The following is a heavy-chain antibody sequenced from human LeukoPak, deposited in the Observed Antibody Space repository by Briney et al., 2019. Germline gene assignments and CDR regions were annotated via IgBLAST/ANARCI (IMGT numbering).Heavy chain of an antibody. J-gene: IGHJ5*02. CDR3: AKDPDGLWS. D-gene: IGHD4/OR15-4a*01. Sequence: GGSLRLSCKASGFTFNSYAMCWVRQAPGKGLEWVSSIGASGSSTYYADSVKGRFTISRDNSKNTLYLQMNSLRAEDTAVYYCAKDPDGLWSWGQGTLVTVSS. CDR2: IGASGSST. V-gene: IGHV3-23*01. CDR1: GFTFNSYA.